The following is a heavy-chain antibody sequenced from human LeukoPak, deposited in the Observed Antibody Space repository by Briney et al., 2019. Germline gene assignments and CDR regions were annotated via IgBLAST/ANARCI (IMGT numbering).Heavy chain of an antibody. CDR3: ARMRSPGSYYFDD. V-gene: IGHV4-59*01. D-gene: IGHD3-10*01. Sequence: SETLSLTCTVSGGSISSNHWSWIRQPPGKGLEWIGYIYYTGSPNYNPSLKSRLTISVDTSKNQLSLKVSSVTAADTAIYYCARMRSPGSYYFDDWGQGTLVTVSS. CDR1: GGSISSNH. J-gene: IGHJ4*02. CDR2: IYYTGSP.